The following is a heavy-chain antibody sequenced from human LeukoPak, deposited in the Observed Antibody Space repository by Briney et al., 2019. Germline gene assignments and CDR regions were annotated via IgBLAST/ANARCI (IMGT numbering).Heavy chain of an antibody. J-gene: IGHJ3*02. D-gene: IGHD4-11*01. CDR3: AREYTVTYNAFDI. Sequence: SETLSLTCTVSGGSISSGDYYWSWIRQHPGKGLEWIGYIYYSGSTYYNPSLKSRVTISVDTSNNQFSLKLSSVTAADTAVYYCAREYTVTYNAFDIWGQGTMVTVSS. CDR1: GGSISSGDYY. CDR2: IYYSGST. V-gene: IGHV4-31*03.